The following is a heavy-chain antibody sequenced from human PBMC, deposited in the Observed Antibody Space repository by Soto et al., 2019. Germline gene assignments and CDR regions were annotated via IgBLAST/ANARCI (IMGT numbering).Heavy chain of an antibody. CDR2: INPNSGGT. CDR1: GYTFTGYY. CDR3: ARESYVWGSYRYFDY. V-gene: IGHV1-2*04. D-gene: IGHD3-16*02. Sequence: GASVKVSCKASGYTFTGYYMHWVRQAPGQGLEWMGWINPNSGGTNYAQKFQGWVTMTRDTSISTAYMELSRLRSDDTAVYYCARESYVWGSYRYFDYWGQGTLVTVSS. J-gene: IGHJ4*02.